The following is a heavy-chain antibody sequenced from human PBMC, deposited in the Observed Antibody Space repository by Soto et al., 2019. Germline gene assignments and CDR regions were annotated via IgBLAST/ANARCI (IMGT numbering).Heavy chain of an antibody. J-gene: IGHJ5*02. CDR3: ARVDCSATSCPGGWFDP. Sequence: SETLSLTCAVYGGSFSDYYWSWIRQPPGKGLEWIGEINHSGSPHYNPSLKSRVTISLDTSKNQFSLKLSSVTAADTAVFYCARVDCSATSCPGGWFDPWGQGTLVTVSS. V-gene: IGHV4-34*01. CDR1: GGSFSDYY. D-gene: IGHD2-2*01. CDR2: INHSGSP.